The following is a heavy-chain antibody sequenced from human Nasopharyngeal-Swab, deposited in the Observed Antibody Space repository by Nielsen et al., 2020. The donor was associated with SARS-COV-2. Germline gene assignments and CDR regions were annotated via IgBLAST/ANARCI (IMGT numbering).Heavy chain of an antibody. CDR1: GFSLSTSGVG. Sequence: SGPTLVKPTQTLTLTCTFSGFSLSTSGVGVGWIRQPPGKALEWLALIYWDDDKRYSPSLKSRLTITKDTSKNQVVLTMTNMDPVDTATYYCAHRLCSGGSCYDALDYWGQGTLVTVSS. CDR2: IYWDDDK. V-gene: IGHV2-5*02. D-gene: IGHD2-15*01. J-gene: IGHJ4*02. CDR3: AHRLCSGGSCYDALDY.